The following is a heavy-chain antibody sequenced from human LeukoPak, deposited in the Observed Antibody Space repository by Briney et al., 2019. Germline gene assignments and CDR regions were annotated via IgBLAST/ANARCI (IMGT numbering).Heavy chain of an antibody. Sequence: ASVKVSCKASGYTFTSYYMHWVRQAPGQGLEWMGIINPSGGSTSYAQKFQGRVTMTRDTSTSTVYMELSSLRSEDTAVYYCARDQYYYGSGNLYGMDVWGQGTTVTASS. V-gene: IGHV1-46*01. D-gene: IGHD3-10*01. CDR2: INPSGGST. CDR1: GYTFTSYY. J-gene: IGHJ6*02. CDR3: ARDQYYYGSGNLYGMDV.